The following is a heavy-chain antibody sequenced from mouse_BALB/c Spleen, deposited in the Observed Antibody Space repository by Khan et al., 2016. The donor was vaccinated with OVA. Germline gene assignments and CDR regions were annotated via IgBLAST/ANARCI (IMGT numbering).Heavy chain of an antibody. CDR2: INTYTGEP. CDR3: ARNGNYWYFDV. J-gene: IGHJ1*01. D-gene: IGHD2-1*01. Sequence: QIQLVQSGPELKKPGETVKISCKASGYTFTNYGMNWVKQAPGKGLKWMGWINTYTGEPTYADDFKGRFAFSLETSASTAYLQINNLKNEDTATYFCARNGNYWYFDVWGAGTTVTGSS. CDR1: GYTFTNYG. V-gene: IGHV9-3-1*01.